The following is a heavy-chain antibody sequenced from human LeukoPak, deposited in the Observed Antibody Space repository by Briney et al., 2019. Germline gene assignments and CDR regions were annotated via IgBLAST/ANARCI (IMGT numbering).Heavy chain of an antibody. Sequence: GGPLRLSCAASGFTFSSYAMHWVRQAPGKGLEWVANIKQDGSEKYYVDSVKGRFTISRDNAKNSLYLQVNSLRAEDTAVYYCVRGGSYYGAWGQGTLVTVSS. CDR3: VRGGSYYGA. D-gene: IGHD1-26*01. CDR1: GFTFSSYA. V-gene: IGHV3-7*01. CDR2: IKQDGSEK. J-gene: IGHJ4*02.